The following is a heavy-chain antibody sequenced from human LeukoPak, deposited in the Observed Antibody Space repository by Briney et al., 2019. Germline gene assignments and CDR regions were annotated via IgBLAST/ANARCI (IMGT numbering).Heavy chain of an antibody. V-gene: IGHV3-30*04. J-gene: IGHJ4*02. Sequence: SGGSLRLSCAASGFTFSSYAMHWVRQAPGKGLEWVAVISSDGSNKYYTDSVKGRFTISRDNSKNSLYLQMNSLRAEDTAVYYCARNGDQGIADYWGQGTLVTVSS. CDR1: GFTFSSYA. D-gene: IGHD6-13*01. CDR3: ARNGDQGIADY. CDR2: ISSDGSNK.